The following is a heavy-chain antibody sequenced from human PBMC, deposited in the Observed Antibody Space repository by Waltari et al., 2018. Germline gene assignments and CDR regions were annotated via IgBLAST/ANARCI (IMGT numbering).Heavy chain of an antibody. CDR2: INQDGSGE. CDR3: QRGDY. J-gene: IGHJ4*02. CDR1: GFTLSNFW. V-gene: IGHV3-7*04. Sequence: EVQLVESGGGLVQPGGSLRLSCAASGFTLSNFWMSWARQAPGEGLGWVANINQDGSGEYYVDSVKGRFTSSRDNAKNSLYLQMNSLRAEDTAVYYCQRGDYWGQGTLVTVSS.